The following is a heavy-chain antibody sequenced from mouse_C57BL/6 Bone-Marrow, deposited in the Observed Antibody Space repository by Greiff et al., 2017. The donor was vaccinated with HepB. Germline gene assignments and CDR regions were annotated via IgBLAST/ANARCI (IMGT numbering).Heavy chain of an antibody. J-gene: IGHJ2*01. CDR2: IHPRSGNT. V-gene: IGHV1-81*01. CDR3: ARGAYDYDGVFDY. Sequence: QVQLKESGAELARPGASVKLSCKASGYTFTSYGISWVKQRTGQGLEWIGEIHPRSGNTYYNEKFKGKATLTADKSSSTAYMELRSLTSEDSAVYFCARGAYDYDGVFDYWGQGTTLTVSS. CDR1: GYTFTSYG. D-gene: IGHD2-4*01.